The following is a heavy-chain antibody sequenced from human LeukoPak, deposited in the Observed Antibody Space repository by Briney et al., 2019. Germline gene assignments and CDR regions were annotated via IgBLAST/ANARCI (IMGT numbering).Heavy chain of an antibody. CDR3: ARDRGYYDFSDFDY. Sequence: GGSLRLSCAASGFTFSSYWMSWVRQAPGKGLEWVANIKQDGSEKYYVDSVKGRFTISRDNTKSSLYLQMNSLRAEDTAVYYCARDRGYYDFSDFDYWGQGTLVTVSS. V-gene: IGHV3-7*01. D-gene: IGHD3-3*01. J-gene: IGHJ4*02. CDR1: GFTFSSYW. CDR2: IKQDGSEK.